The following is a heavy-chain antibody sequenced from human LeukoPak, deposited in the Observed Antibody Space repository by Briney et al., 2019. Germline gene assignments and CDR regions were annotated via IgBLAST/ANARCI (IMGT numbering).Heavy chain of an antibody. D-gene: IGHD3-10*01. V-gene: IGHV1-2*02. J-gene: IGHJ4*02. CDR1: GYTFTGYY. CDR3: AREPPMVRGVIGI. Sequence: EASVKVSCKASGYTFTGYYMHWVRQAPGQGLEWMGWINPNSGGTNYAQKFQGRVTMTRDTSISTAYMELSRLRSDDTAVYYCAREPPMVRGVIGIWGQGTLVTVSS. CDR2: INPNSGGT.